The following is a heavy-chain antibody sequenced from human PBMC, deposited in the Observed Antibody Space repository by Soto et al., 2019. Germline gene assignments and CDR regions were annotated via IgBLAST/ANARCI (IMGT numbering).Heavy chain of an antibody. CDR1: GFTFSDYY. Sequence: LRLSCAASGFTFSDYYMSWIRQAPGKGLEWVSYISTSGSTINYADSVKGRFTISRDNAKKLIYLQMNSLRAEDTAVYYCARGGLYSSAWNLSWGRGTLVTVS. J-gene: IGHJ5*02. V-gene: IGHV3-11*01. D-gene: IGHD6-19*01. CDR3: ARGGLYSSAWNLS. CDR2: ISTSGSTI.